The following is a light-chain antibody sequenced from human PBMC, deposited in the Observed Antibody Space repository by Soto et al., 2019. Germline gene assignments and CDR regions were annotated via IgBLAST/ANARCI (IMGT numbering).Light chain of an antibody. J-gene: IGKJ5*01. CDR1: QRILHSDGIDY. CDR2: KVS. CDR3: MQGTHWPIT. Sequence: DLALTQSPLYVQVSAGQLDCISCRYNQRILHSDGIDYFGWFQQRPGRSPRRLIYKVSNRDSGVPARFSGSGSGTDFALKISRVEAEDVGVYYCMQGTHWPITFGQGTRLEIK. V-gene: IGKV2-30*02.